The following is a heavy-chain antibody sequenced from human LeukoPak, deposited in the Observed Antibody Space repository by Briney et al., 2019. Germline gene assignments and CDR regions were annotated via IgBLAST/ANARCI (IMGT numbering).Heavy chain of an antibody. CDR3: TRDLEY. CDR2: ISSGGRVM. V-gene: IGHV3-48*01. CDR1: GYTFSDYT. Sequence: GGSLRFSCGASGYTFSDYTMNWVRQAPGKGPEWISYISSGGRVMHYADSVKGRFTISRDNVENSLYLQMNSLRVEDTAVYYCTRDLEYWGQGVLVTVSS. J-gene: IGHJ4*02.